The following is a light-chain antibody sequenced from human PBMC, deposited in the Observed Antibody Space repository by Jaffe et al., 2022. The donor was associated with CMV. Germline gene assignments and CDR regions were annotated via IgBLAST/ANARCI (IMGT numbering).Light chain of an antibody. J-gene: IGKJ4*01. CDR1: QGISSN. V-gene: IGKV1-9*01. CDR3: QQLNTYPLS. Sequence: IQLTQSPSSLSASVGDRVTITCRASQGISSNLAWYQQTPGKAPKLLIYAASTLQSGVPFRFSGSGSGTDFTLTISSLQPEDFATYYCQQLNTYPLSFGGGTKVEIK. CDR2: AAS.